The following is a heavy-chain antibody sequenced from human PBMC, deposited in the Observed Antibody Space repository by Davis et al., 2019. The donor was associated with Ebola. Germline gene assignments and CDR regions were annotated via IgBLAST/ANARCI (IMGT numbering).Heavy chain of an antibody. CDR3: ARDRGWLQCFDN. Sequence: PGGSLRLSCAASGFTFSRYWMHWVRQAPGKGLLWVSRINGDGSSTSYADSVKGRFTISRDNSKSTLYLQMNSLRGEDTAVYYCARDRGWLQCFDNWGQGTLVTVSS. V-gene: IGHV3-74*01. CDR2: INGDGSST. CDR1: GFTFSRYW. D-gene: IGHD5-24*01. J-gene: IGHJ4*02.